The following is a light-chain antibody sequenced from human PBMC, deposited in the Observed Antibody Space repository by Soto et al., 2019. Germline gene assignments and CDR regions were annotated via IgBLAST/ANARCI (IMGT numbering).Light chain of an antibody. Sequence: EIVLTQSACTLSFFAGERATLSCGASRSVTNNYLAWHQQKHGQTPRLLIYGASSRATGIPDRFSGSGYGTDFNLTISRLETEDFAVYYCQQYGSSPLTFGGGTKVDIK. CDR1: RSVTNNY. CDR3: QQYGSSPLT. V-gene: IGKV3-20*01. CDR2: GAS. J-gene: IGKJ4*01.